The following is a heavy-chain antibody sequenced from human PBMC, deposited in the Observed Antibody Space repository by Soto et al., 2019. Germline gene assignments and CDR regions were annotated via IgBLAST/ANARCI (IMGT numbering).Heavy chain of an antibody. V-gene: IGHV3-33*01. CDR2: IWYDGSNK. Sequence: PGGSLRLSCAASGFTFSSYGMHWVRQAPGKGLEWVAVIWYDGSNKYYADSVKGRFTISRDNSKNTLYLQMNSLRAEDTAVYYCARDHLYCSGGSCYRIDAFDIWGQGTMVTVSS. CDR3: ARDHLYCSGGSCYRIDAFDI. CDR1: GFTFSSYG. D-gene: IGHD2-15*01. J-gene: IGHJ3*02.